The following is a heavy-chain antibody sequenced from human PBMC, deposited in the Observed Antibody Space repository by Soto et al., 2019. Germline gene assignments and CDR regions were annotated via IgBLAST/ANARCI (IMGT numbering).Heavy chain of an antibody. J-gene: IGHJ1*01. CDR3: ARDPNDSSGYYGEKYFQH. V-gene: IGHV1-69*13. Sequence: SVKVSCKASGGTFSSYAISWVRQAPGQGLEWMGGIIPIFGTANYAQKFQGRVTITADESTSTAYMELSSLRSEDTAVYYSARDPNDSSGYYGEKYFQHWGQGTLVTVSS. D-gene: IGHD3-22*01. CDR1: GGTFSSYA. CDR2: IIPIFGTA.